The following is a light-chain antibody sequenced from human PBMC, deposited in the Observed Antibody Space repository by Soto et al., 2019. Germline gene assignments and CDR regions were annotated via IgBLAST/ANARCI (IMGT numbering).Light chain of an antibody. V-gene: IGKV3-11*01. CDR3: QQSFSTPWT. Sequence: EIVLTQSPATLSLSPGERATLSCRASQSVSSYLAWYQQKPGLAPRLLIYDASNRATGVPARFSGSGSGTDFTLTISSLEPEDFATYYCQQSFSTPWTFGQGTKVEIK. CDR2: DAS. CDR1: QSVSSY. J-gene: IGKJ1*01.